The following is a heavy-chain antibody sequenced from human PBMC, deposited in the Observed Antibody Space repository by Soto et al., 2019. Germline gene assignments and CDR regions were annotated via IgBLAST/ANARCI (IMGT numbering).Heavy chain of an antibody. CDR3: ARRHSGGFFRFFDS. CDR1: GGSLSTNP. CDR2: TGSGTGPG. D-gene: IGHD2-15*01. V-gene: IGHV1-69*06. Sequence: SVKVSCKASGGSLSTNPISWVRQAPGQGLEWMGGTGSGTGPGNHAQKFQGRLTVTADKSTSTVYMELTNLSSEDTAVYYCARRHSGGFFRFFDSWGQGTLVTVS. J-gene: IGHJ4*02.